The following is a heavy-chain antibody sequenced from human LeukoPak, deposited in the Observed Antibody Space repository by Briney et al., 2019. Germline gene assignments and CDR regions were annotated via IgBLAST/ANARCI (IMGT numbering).Heavy chain of an antibody. V-gene: IGHV3-13*01. J-gene: IGHJ4*02. Sequence: GGSLRLSCAASGFTFSSYDIHWVRQAAGKGLEWVSAISTAGDTFYSGSVKGRFTVSRENAKNSLYLQMNSLRAEDTAVYYCARGTAGALDYWAQGTLVTVSS. CDR1: GFTFSSYD. CDR2: ISTAGDT. D-gene: IGHD6-19*01. CDR3: ARGTAGALDY.